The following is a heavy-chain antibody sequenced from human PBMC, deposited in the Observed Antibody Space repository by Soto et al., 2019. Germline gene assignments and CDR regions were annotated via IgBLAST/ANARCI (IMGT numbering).Heavy chain of an antibody. V-gene: IGHV1-69*13. CDR3: ARDSTRFKSTMVRGVSLYNWFDP. Sequence: ASVKVSCTASGGTFSSYAISWVRQAPGQGLEWMGGIIPIFGTANYAQKFQGRVTITADESTSTAYMELSSLRSEDTAVYYCARDSTRFKSTMVRGVSLYNWFDPWGQGTLVTVSS. J-gene: IGHJ5*02. CDR1: GGTFSSYA. D-gene: IGHD3-10*01. CDR2: IIPIFGTA.